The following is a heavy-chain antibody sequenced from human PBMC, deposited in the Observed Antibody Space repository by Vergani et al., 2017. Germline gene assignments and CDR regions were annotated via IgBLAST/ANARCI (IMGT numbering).Heavy chain of an antibody. Sequence: QVQLVQSGAEVKKPGASVKVSCKASGYTFTRYAMHWVRQAPGQRLEWMGWINAGNGNTKYSQKFQGRVTITRDTSASTAYMELSSLRSEDTAVYYCARDAYYDGSGSYENDQGHYYYYMDVWGRGTTVTVSS. CDR2: INAGNGNT. CDR3: ARDAYYDGSGSYENDQGHYYYYMDV. D-gene: IGHD3-10*01. CDR1: GYTFTRYA. J-gene: IGHJ6*03. V-gene: IGHV1-3*01.